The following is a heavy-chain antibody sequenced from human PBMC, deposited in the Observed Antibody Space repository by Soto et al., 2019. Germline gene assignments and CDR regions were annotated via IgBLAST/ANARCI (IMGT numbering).Heavy chain of an antibody. V-gene: IGHV1-69*01. CDR3: ARAAKIVATITEQIDS. CDR2: IIPIFGTA. CDR1: GGTFSSYA. D-gene: IGHD5-12*01. J-gene: IGHJ4*02. Sequence: QVQLVQSGAEVKKPGSSVKVSCKASGGTFSSYAISWVLQAPGQGLELMGGIIPIFGTANYAQKFQGRVTITSDEYTSKAYMELSSLRSEDTAVYDCARAAKIVATITEQIDSWGPGTLVNVSS.